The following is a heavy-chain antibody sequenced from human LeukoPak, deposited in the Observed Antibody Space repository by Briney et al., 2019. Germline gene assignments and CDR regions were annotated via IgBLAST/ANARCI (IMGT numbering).Heavy chain of an antibody. CDR1: GFTFSTYD. D-gene: IGHD2-21*01. CDR2: ISDSGGVT. Sequence: PGGSLRLSCAASGFTFSTYDMTWVRQAPGKGLKWVSAISDSGGVTFYADSGRGRFTFSRDNSKNTLYLQMNSMSAEDTAVYYCARLGVAAHVDYWGQGTLVTVSS. J-gene: IGHJ4*02. V-gene: IGHV3-23*01. CDR3: ARLGVAAHVDY.